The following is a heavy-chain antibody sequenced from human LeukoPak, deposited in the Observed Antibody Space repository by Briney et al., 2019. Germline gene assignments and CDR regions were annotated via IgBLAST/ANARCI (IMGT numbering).Heavy chain of an antibody. V-gene: IGHV3-30*03. CDR2: ISYDGSNK. Sequence: PGGSLRLSCAASGFTFSSYGMHWVRQAPGKGLEWVAVISYDGSNKYYADSVKGRFTISRDNSKNTLYLQMNSLRAEDTAVYYCAICRSPVHYRFDPWGQGTLVTVSS. D-gene: IGHD4-11*01. J-gene: IGHJ5*02. CDR1: GFTFSSYG. CDR3: AICRSPVHYRFDP.